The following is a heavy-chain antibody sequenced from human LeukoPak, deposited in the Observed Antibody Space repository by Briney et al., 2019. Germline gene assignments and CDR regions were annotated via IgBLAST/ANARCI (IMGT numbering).Heavy chain of an antibody. D-gene: IGHD5-24*01. CDR2: IYSGGST. Sequence: GGSLRLSCAASGFTVSSNYMSWVRQAPGKGLEWVSVIYSGGSTYYADSVKGRFTISRDNSKNTLYLQMNSLRAEDTAVYYCARETMKPRGYYFDYWGQGTLVTVSS. V-gene: IGHV3-66*01. CDR1: GFTVSSNY. CDR3: ARETMKPRGYYFDY. J-gene: IGHJ4*02.